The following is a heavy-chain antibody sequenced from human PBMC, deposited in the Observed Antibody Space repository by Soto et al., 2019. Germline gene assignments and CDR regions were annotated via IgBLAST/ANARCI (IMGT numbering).Heavy chain of an antibody. CDR3: AKDQGGDYDILTGLYRNYYYYGMDV. V-gene: IGHV3-30*18. J-gene: IGHJ6*02. CDR1: GFTFSSYG. Sequence: GGSLRLSCAASGFTFSSYGMHWVRQAPGKGLEWVAVISYDGSNKYYADSVKGRFTISRDNSKNTLYLQMNSLRAEDTAVYYCAKDQGGDYDILTGLYRNYYYYGMDVWGQGTTVTVSS. CDR2: ISYDGSNK. D-gene: IGHD3-9*01.